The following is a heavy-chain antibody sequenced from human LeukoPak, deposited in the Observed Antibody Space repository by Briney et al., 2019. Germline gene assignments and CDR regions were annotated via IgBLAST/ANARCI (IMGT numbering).Heavy chain of an antibody. CDR3: ARAATSGSYYPGTLDY. J-gene: IGHJ4*02. CDR2: IYHSGST. D-gene: IGHD1-26*01. Sequence: SETLSLTCAVSGGSISSSNWWSWVRQPPGKGLAWIGSIYHSGSTYYNPSLKSRVTISVDTSKNQFSLKLSSVTAADTAVYYCARAATSGSYYPGTLDYWGQGTLVTVSS. V-gene: IGHV4-4*02. CDR1: GGSISSSNW.